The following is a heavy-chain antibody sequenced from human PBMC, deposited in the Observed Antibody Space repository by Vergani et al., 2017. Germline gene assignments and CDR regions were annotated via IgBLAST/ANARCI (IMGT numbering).Heavy chain of an antibody. J-gene: IGHJ6*02. CDR3: ARDLGFWSGYSYYYYYGMDV. Sequence: QVQLVESGGGVVQPGRSLRLSCAASGFTFSSYGMHWVRQAPGKGLEWVAVIWYDGSNKYYADSVKGRFTISRDDSKNTLYLQMNSLRAEDTAVYYCARDLGFWSGYSYYYYYGMDVWGQGTTVTVSS. CDR1: GFTFSSYG. D-gene: IGHD3-3*01. V-gene: IGHV3-33*01. CDR2: IWYDGSNK.